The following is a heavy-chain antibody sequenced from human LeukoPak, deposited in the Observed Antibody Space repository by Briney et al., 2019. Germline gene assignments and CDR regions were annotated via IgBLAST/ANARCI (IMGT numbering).Heavy chain of an antibody. CDR3: ARGLGGGY. D-gene: IGHD3-16*01. V-gene: IGHV3-7*02. J-gene: IGHJ4*02. Sequence: GGSLRLSCAASGFTFSNDWMTWVRQAPGKGLEWVANIKYDGSEKSYVDSVKGRFTISRDNAKNSLYLQMNSLRAEDTAVYYCARGLGGGYWGQGTQVTVSS. CDR2: IKYDGSEK. CDR1: GFTFSNDW.